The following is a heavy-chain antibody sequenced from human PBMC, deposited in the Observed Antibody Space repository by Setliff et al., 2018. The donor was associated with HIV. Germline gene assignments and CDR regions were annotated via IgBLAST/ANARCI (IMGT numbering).Heavy chain of an antibody. CDR2: ISGSGSAI. CDR1: GFTFSSYE. CDR3: ARDISSSWYAIDY. Sequence: GGSLRLSCAASGFTFSSYEMNWVRQAPEKGLEWISYISGSGSAIYYADSVKGRFTISRDNANNSLYLQMNSLRAEDTAVYYCARDISSSWYAIDYWGHGTLVTVSS. J-gene: IGHJ4*01. D-gene: IGHD6-13*01. V-gene: IGHV3-48*03.